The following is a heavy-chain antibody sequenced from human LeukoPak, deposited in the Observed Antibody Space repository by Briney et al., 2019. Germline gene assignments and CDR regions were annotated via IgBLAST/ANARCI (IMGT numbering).Heavy chain of an antibody. CDR3: AKDSSSGYYPAPLDY. CDR2: ISWNSGSI. J-gene: IGHJ4*02. Sequence: GGSLRLSCAASGFTFDDYAMHWVRQAPGKGLEWVSGISWNSGSIGYADSVKGRFTISRDNAKNSLYLQINSLRAEDTALYYCAKDSSSGYYPAPLDYWGQGTLVTVSS. D-gene: IGHD3-22*01. CDR1: GFTFDDYA. V-gene: IGHV3-9*01.